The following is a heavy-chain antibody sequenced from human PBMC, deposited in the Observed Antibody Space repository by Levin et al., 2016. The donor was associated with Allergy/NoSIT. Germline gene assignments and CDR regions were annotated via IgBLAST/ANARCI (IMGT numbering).Heavy chain of an antibody. V-gene: IGHV3-21*01. J-gene: IGHJ6*03. Sequence: WIRQPPGKGLEWVSSISGSGRYIFYLDSVEGRFTTSRDNAKNSLYLQMNSLRAEDTAVYYCAGNYKYYMGVWGKGTTVTVSS. CDR3: AGNYKYYMGV. CDR2: ISGSGRYI.